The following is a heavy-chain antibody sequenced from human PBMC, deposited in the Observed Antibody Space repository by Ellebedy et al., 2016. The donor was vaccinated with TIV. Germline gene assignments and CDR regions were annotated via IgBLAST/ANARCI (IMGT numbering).Heavy chain of an antibody. CDR2: INHSGST. V-gene: IGHV4-34*01. CDR1: GGSISSYY. CDR3: ARANSSGWY. Sequence: SETLSLTXTVSGGSISSYYWSWIRQPPGKGLEWIGEINHSGSTNYNPSLKSRVTISVDTSKNQFSLKLSSVTAADTAVYYCARANSSGWYWGQGTLVTVSS. D-gene: IGHD6-19*01. J-gene: IGHJ4*02.